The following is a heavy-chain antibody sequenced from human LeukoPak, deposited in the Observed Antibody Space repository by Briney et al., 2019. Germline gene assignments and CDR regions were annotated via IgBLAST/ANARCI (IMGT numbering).Heavy chain of an antibody. CDR1: GFTFSSYG. J-gene: IGHJ4*02. D-gene: IGHD6-19*01. CDR2: IWYDGSNK. V-gene: IGHV3-33*01. CDR3: ARKHSSGWLDY. Sequence: GGSLRLSCAASGFTFSSYGMHWVRQAPGKGLEWVAVIWYDGSNKYYADSVKGRFTISRDNSKNTLYLQMNSLRAEDTAVYYCARKHSSGWLDYWGQGPLVTVSS.